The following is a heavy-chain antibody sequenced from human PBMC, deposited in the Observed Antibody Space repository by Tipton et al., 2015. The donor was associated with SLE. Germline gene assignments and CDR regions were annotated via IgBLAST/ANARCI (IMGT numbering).Heavy chain of an antibody. J-gene: IGHJ3*02. Sequence: QVQLVQSGAEVKKPGSSVKVSCKASGSTFSSYAISWGRQAPGQGLEWMGGIIPIFGTANYAQKFQGRVPITADESTSTAYMELSSLRSEDTAVYYGASYDSSGPTGAFDIWGQGTMVTVSS. CDR1: GSTFSSYA. CDR3: ASYDSSGPTGAFDI. D-gene: IGHD3-22*01. V-gene: IGHV1-69*01. CDR2: IIPIFGTA.